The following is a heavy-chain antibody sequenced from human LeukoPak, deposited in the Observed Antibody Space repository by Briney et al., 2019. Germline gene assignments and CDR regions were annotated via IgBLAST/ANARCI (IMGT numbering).Heavy chain of an antibody. Sequence: PSETLSLTCTVSGGSISSSSYYWGWIRQPPGKGLEWIGSIYYSGSTYYNPSLKSRVTIYVDTSKNQFSLKLSSVTAADTAVYYCARSRGSLQQWLVGAFDIWGQGTMVTVSS. CDR1: GGSISSSSYY. CDR3: ARSRGSLQQWLVGAFDI. CDR2: IYYSGST. D-gene: IGHD6-19*01. V-gene: IGHV4-39*07. J-gene: IGHJ3*02.